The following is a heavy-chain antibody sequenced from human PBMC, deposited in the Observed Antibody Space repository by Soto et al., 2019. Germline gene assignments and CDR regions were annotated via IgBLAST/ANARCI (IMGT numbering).Heavy chain of an antibody. J-gene: IGHJ6*02. CDR2: IIPILGIA. D-gene: IGHD2-2*01. Sequence: QVQLVQSGAEVKKPGSTVKVSCKASGGTFSSYTISWERQAPGQGLEWMGRIIPILGIANYAQKFQGRVTITADKSTSTAYMELSSLRSEDTAVYYCARMLVVVPATLHGMDVWGQGTTVTVSS. CDR1: GGTFSSYT. V-gene: IGHV1-69*02. CDR3: ARMLVVVPATLHGMDV.